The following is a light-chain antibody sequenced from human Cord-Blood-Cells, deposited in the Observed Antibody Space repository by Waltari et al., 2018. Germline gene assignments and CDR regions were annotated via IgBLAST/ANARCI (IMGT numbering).Light chain of an antibody. CDR3: QQSYSTPYT. Sequence: DIQMPQSQSSLSSFVGDRVTITCRASQSISSYLNWYQQKPGKAPKLLIYAASSLQSGVPSRFSGSGSGTDFTLTISSLQPEDFATYYCQQSYSTPYTFGQGTKLEIK. J-gene: IGKJ2*01. CDR2: AAS. CDR1: QSISSY. V-gene: IGKV1-39*01.